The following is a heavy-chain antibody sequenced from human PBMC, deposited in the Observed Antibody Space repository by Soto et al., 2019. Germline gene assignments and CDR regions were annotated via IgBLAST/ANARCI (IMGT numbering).Heavy chain of an antibody. CDR3: AREVASGIVGFDY. D-gene: IGHD2-21*01. CDR2: INAHNGNT. Sequence: QVQLVQSGAEVKKPGASVKVSCKASGYPFTIYGISWVRQAPGQGLEWMGWINAHNGNTNFARELQGRVTMTTDTSTSTAYMELRSLTSDDTAVYYCAREVASGIVGFDYWGQGTLVTVSS. CDR1: GYPFTIYG. J-gene: IGHJ4*02. V-gene: IGHV1-18*04.